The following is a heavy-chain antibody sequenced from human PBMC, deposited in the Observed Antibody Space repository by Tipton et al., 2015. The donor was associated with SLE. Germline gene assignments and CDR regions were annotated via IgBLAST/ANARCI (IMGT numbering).Heavy chain of an antibody. V-gene: IGHV4-34*01. D-gene: IGHD3-3*01. CDR1: GGSFSGYY. J-gene: IGHJ4*02. Sequence: TLSLTCAVYGGSFSGYYWSWIRQPPGKGLEWIGGVNHSGSTNYNPSLKSRVTIFVDTSKNQFSLKLSSVTAADTAVYYCARGWDYDFWSGYADYWGQGTLVTVSS. CDR2: VNHSGST. CDR3: ARGWDYDFWSGYADY.